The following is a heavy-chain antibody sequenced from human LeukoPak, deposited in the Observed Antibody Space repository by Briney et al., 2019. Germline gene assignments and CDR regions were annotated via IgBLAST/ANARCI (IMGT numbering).Heavy chain of an antibody. J-gene: IGHJ4*02. CDR3: ARHGYYVFDY. CDR1: GFTFRSHW. CDR2: IKEDGHEK. Sequence: PGGSLRLSXAGSGFTFRSHWMGWVRQAPGKGLEWLANIKEDGHEKYYVDSVQGRFTISRDNAKNSLFLQMDSLRAEDTAVYFCARHGYYVFDYWGQGTLVTVSS. V-gene: IGHV3-7*01. D-gene: IGHD4-17*01.